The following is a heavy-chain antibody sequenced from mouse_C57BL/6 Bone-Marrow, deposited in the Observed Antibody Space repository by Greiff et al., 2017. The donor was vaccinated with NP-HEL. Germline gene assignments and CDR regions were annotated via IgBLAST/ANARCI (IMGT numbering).Heavy chain of an antibody. CDR3: ARSGPHRDFDY. J-gene: IGHJ2*01. Sequence: VQLQQPGAELVMPGASVKLSCKASGYTFTSYWMHWVKQRPGQGLEWIGEIDPSDSYTNYNQKFKGKSTLTVDKSSSTAYMQLSSLTSEDSAVYYCARSGPHRDFDYWGQGTTLTVSS. CDR1: GYTFTSYW. CDR2: IDPSDSYT. D-gene: IGHD3-2*02. V-gene: IGHV1-69*01.